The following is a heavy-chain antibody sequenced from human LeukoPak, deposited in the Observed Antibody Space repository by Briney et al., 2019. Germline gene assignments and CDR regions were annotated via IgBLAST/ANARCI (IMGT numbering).Heavy chain of an antibody. D-gene: IGHD3-3*01. CDR1: GGSISSYY. CDR3: ARTADPEYYDFWSGYNYYYYYGMDV. V-gene: IGHV4-59*01. J-gene: IGHJ6*02. Sequence: SETLSLTCTVSGGSISSYYWSWIRQPPGKGLEWIGYIYYSGSTNYSPSLKSRVTISVDTSKNQFSLKLSSVTAADTAVYYCARTADPEYYDFWSGYNYYYYYGMDVWGQGTTVTVSS. CDR2: IYYSGST.